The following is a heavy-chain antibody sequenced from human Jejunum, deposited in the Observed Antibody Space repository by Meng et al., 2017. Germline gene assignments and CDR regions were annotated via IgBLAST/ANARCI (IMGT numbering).Heavy chain of an antibody. J-gene: IGHJ4*02. CDR3: ARDVWGNGWKSLDY. D-gene: IGHD6-19*01. Sequence: GGSLRLSCAASGFTFSVNGIHWVRQAPGKGLEWVAVIWNDGNYKYYADSVWGRFTVSRDNSKNTAFLQMNGLRVEDTAVYYCARDVWGNGWKSLDYWGQGTLVTVSS. CDR1: GFTFSVNG. CDR2: IWNDGNYK. V-gene: IGHV3-33*01.